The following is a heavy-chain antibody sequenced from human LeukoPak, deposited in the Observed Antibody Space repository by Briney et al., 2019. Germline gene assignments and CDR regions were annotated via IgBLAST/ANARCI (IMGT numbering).Heavy chain of an antibody. V-gene: IGHV4-39*01. Sequence: SETLSLTCTVSGGSISSSSYYWGWIRQPPGKGLEWIGGIYYSGSTYYNPSLKSRVTISVDTSKNQFSLKLRSVTAADTAVYYCARQSDDYVWGSYRSPLYYFDYWGQGTLVTVSS. CDR2: IYYSGST. J-gene: IGHJ4*02. CDR1: GGSISSSSYY. CDR3: ARQSDDYVWGSYRSPLYYFDY. D-gene: IGHD3-16*02.